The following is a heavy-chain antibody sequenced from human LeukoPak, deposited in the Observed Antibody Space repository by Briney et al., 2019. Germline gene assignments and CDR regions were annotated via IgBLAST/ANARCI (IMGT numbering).Heavy chain of an antibody. CDR1: GGSLSTYY. J-gene: IGHJ6*03. Sequence: SETLSLTCTVSGGSLSTYYWSWVRQPAGKGLERIGRIFTSGITNYNPSLKSRVTVSVDTSKNQFSLKLNSVTAADTAVYYCAKDGYSSSMDVWGKGTTATVSS. CDR2: IFTSGIT. CDR3: AKDGYSSSMDV. V-gene: IGHV4-4*07. D-gene: IGHD6-13*01.